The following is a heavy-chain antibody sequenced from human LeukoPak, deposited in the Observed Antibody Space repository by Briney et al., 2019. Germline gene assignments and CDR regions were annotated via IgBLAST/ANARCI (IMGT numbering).Heavy chain of an antibody. V-gene: IGHV4-59*01. CDR1: GESISGFY. Sequence: SETLSLTSTVSGESISGFYWTWVRQPPGKGLEWSGYIYYSGGTNYNPSLNRRVTISVDTSKNQFSLRLSSVTAADTAVYYCARVTGYMIEDYFDYWGQGTLVTVSS. D-gene: IGHD3-22*01. CDR3: ARVTGYMIEDYFDY. CDR2: IYYSGGT. J-gene: IGHJ4*02.